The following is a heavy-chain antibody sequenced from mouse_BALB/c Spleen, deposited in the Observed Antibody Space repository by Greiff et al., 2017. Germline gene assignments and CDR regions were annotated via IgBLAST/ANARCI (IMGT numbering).Heavy chain of an antibody. J-gene: IGHJ1*01. CDR3: ARPYFITTATYWYFDV. D-gene: IGHD1-2*01. CDR1: GFTFSSYG. V-gene: IGHV5-6*01. CDR2: ISRGGSYT. Sequence: EVMLVESGGDLVKPGGSLKLSCAASGFTFSSYGMSWVRQTPDKRLEWVATISRGGSYTYYPDSVKGRITISRDNAKNTLYLQMSSLKSEDTAMYYCARPYFITTATYWYFDVWGAGTTVTVSS.